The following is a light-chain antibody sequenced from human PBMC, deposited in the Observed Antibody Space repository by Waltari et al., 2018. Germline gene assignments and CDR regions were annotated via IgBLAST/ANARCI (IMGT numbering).Light chain of an antibody. CDR1: STAVGGYDR. J-gene: IGLJ3*02. CDR2: DVS. Sequence: QSALTQPPSVSGSPGQSVTISCTGISTAVGGYDRVSWYQQSPGTAPKLMISDVSNRPSGVPDRFSGSKSGNTASLTISGLQAEDEADYYCNLYAGSSTLGVFGGGTKLTVL. CDR3: NLYAGSSTLGV. V-gene: IGLV2-18*01.